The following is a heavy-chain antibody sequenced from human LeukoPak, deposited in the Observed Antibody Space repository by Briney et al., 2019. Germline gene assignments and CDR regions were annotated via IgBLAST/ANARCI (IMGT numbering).Heavy chain of an antibody. D-gene: IGHD3-22*01. V-gene: IGHV3-23*01. CDR2: ISGSGGST. CDR1: GFTFSSYA. CDR3: AEGFYDSSGYYYGFDY. J-gene: IGHJ4*02. Sequence: QPGGSLRLSCAASGFTFSSYAMSWVRQAPGKGLEWVSAISGSGGSTYYADSVKGRFTISRDNSKNTLYLQMNSLRAEDTAVYYCAEGFYDSSGYYYGFDYWGQGTLVTVSS.